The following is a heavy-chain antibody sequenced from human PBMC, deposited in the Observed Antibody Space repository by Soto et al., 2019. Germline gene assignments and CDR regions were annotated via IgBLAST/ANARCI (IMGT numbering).Heavy chain of an antibody. CDR2: INQDGSEK. D-gene: IGHD3-10*01. Sequence: EEQLVESGGALVLPGESLRLSCAASGFTFTSYWMSWVRQAPGKGLEWVAIINQDGSEKNSVASVKGRFTISRDNAKTSGYLEMTSLRVEDTAVYYCARDQRGGSYGMDVWGQGTTVNVS. V-gene: IGHV3-7*01. CDR3: ARDQRGGSYGMDV. CDR1: GFTFTSYW. J-gene: IGHJ6*02.